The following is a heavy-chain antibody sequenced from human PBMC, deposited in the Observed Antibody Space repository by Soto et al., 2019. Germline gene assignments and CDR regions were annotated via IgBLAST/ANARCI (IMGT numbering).Heavy chain of an antibody. Sequence: ASVKVSCKASGYTFTSYYMHWVRQAPGQGLEWMGIINPSGGSTSYAQKFQGRVTMTRDTSTSTVYMELSSLRSEDTAVYYCARGGTHSHIVVVTDPFDYWGQGTLVTVSS. CDR2: INPSGGST. D-gene: IGHD2-21*02. V-gene: IGHV1-46*01. J-gene: IGHJ4*02. CDR1: GYTFTSYY. CDR3: ARGGTHSHIVVVTDPFDY.